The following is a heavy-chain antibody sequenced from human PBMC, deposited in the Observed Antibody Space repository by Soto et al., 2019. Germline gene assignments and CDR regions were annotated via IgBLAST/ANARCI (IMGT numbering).Heavy chain of an antibody. CDR3: ARGYYYDSSGSDFDY. CDR1: GFTVSSNY. V-gene: IGHV3-53*01. D-gene: IGHD3-22*01. CDR2: IYSVGST. J-gene: IGHJ4*02. Sequence: GGSVRLSCASSGFTVSSNYMSWVRQAPGKGLEWVSVIYSVGSTYYADSVKGRFTISRDNSKNTLYLQMNSLRAEDTAVYYCARGYYYDSSGSDFDYWGQGTLVTVSS.